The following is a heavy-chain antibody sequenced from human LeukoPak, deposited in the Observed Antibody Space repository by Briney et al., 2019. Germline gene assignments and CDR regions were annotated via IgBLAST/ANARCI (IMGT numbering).Heavy chain of an antibody. D-gene: IGHD5-18*01. Sequence: SETLSLTCSVSGYSISSGYYWGWIRQPPGKGLEWIGSIHHSGTTYYNPSLKSRVTISVDTSKNQFSLKLSSVTAADTAVYYCARRIQLWPPGAFDIWGQGTMVTVSS. CDR1: GYSISSGYY. CDR3: ARRIQLWPPGAFDI. V-gene: IGHV4-38-2*01. J-gene: IGHJ3*02. CDR2: IHHSGTT.